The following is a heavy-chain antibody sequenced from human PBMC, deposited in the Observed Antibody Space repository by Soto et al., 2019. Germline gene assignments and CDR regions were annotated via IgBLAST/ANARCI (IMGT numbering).Heavy chain of an antibody. J-gene: IGHJ4*02. Sequence: QVQLVESGGGVVQPGRSLRLSCAASGFTFSSYGMHWVRQAPGKGLEWVAVIWYDGSNKYYADSVKCRFTISRDNSKNTLYVQMNSLRAKGRAVYYCARAGSPQPMVRGWGENVDYWGQGTLGTVSS. V-gene: IGHV3-33*01. CDR3: ARAGSPQPMVRGWGENVDY. D-gene: IGHD3-10*01. CDR2: IWYDGSNK. CDR1: GFTFSSYG.